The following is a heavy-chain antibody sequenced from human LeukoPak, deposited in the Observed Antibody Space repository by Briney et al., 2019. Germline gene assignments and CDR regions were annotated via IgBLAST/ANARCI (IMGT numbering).Heavy chain of an antibody. D-gene: IGHD3-10*01. CDR2: IKSKTNGGTT. V-gene: IGHV3-15*01. Sequence: GGSLRLSCAASGFTFSDAWMSWVRQAPGKGPEWVGRIKSKTNGGTTDYAAPVKGRFTISRDDSKNTLYLQMNSLKIEDTAVYYCTIYYYGSGSYNYWGQGTLVTVSS. CDR3: TIYYYGSGSYNY. J-gene: IGHJ4*02. CDR1: GFTFSDAW.